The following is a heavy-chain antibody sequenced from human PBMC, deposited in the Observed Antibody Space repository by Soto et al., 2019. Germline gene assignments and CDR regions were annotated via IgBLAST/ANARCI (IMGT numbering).Heavy chain of an antibody. V-gene: IGHV3-23*05. CDR1: GFTFSDSA. CDR2: INPTGSNT. D-gene: IGHD3-16*01. J-gene: IGHJ4*02. Sequence: GGSLRLSCAASGFTFSDSAMSWVRLAPGTGLEWVSTINPTGSNTHYADSAKGRFSISRDNSRNTVDLQMNSLRAADTALYYCVSWVSDHFDYWGQGTPVTVSS. CDR3: VSWVSDHFDY.